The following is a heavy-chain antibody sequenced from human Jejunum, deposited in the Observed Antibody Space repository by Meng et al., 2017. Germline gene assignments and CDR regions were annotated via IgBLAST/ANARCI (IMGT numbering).Heavy chain of an antibody. J-gene: IGHJ4*02. CDR3: ARGRSIDFRLAKYDY. V-gene: IGHV4-34*01. Sequence: QAGGAGRPKPSGTLSLPLLGIGGVVGPFLRTWFRQSPEKGLEWIGEINRSGSTSSNPSLKSRVAISMDTSKNQFFLRLDSVTAADTAVYYCARGRSIDFRLAKYDYWGQGTLVTVSS. CDR2: INRSGST. D-gene: IGHD3-3*01. CDR1: GGVVGPFL.